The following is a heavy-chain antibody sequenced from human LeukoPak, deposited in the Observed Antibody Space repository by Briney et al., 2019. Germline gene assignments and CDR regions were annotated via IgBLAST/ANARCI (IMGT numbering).Heavy chain of an antibody. D-gene: IGHD1-26*01. Sequence: PSETLSLTSSVSGYSINNGYYWGWIRQPPGEGLEWIGSIYHSGRSYYKPSLRSRVTISVDMSKNQFSLNLSSVTAADTAVYYCAVVGETTGTDYWGQGTLVTVSS. J-gene: IGHJ4*02. CDR2: IYHSGRS. CDR1: GYSINNGYY. CDR3: AVVGETTGTDY. V-gene: IGHV4-38-2*02.